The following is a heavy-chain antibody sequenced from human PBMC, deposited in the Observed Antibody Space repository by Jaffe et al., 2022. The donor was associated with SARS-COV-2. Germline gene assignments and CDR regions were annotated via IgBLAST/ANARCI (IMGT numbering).Heavy chain of an antibody. CDR1: GFTFSSYA. D-gene: IGHD6-13*01. Sequence: EVQLLESGGGLVQPGGSLRLSCAASGFTFSSYAMSWVRQAPGKGLEWVSAISGSGGSTYYADSVKGRFTISRDNSKNTLYLQMNSLRAEDTAVYYCAKGGSSWSNYYYYGMDVWGQGTTVTVSS. CDR3: AKGGSSWSNYYYYGMDV. CDR2: ISGSGGST. J-gene: IGHJ6*02. V-gene: IGHV3-23*01.